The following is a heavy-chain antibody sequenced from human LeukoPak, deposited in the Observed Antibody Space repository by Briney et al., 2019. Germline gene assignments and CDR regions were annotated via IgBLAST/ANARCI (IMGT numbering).Heavy chain of an antibody. D-gene: IGHD6-19*01. J-gene: IGHJ4*02. CDR2: IFPGDSAT. CDR1: GLSFTTYW. Sequence: GESLKVSCKGSGLSFTTYWIGWVRQMPGKGLEWMGVIFPGDSATRYSPSFQGQVTMSADKSITTAYLQWSSLKASDTAIYYCARLLYSSEWSHFDYWGQGTLVTVSS. V-gene: IGHV5-51*01. CDR3: ARLLYSSEWSHFDY.